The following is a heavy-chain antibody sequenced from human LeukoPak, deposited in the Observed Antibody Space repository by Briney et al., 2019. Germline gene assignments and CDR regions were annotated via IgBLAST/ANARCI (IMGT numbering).Heavy chain of an antibody. Sequence: PGGSLRLSCAASGFTFSDYYMSWIRQAPGKGLEWVSYISSSGSTIYYADSVKGRFTISRDNAKNSLYLQMNSLRAEDTAVYYCARDPRQRLRLFYFDYWGQGTLVTVSS. CDR2: ISSSGSTI. CDR1: GFTFSDYY. V-gene: IGHV3-11*04. J-gene: IGHJ4*02. CDR3: ARDPRQRLRLFYFDY. D-gene: IGHD4-17*01.